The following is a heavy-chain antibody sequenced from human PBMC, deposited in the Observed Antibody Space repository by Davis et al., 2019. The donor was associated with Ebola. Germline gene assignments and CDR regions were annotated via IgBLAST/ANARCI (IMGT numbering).Heavy chain of an antibody. CDR2: INPSSGST. J-gene: IGHJ4*02. Sequence: ASVKVSCKTSGFTFTTYYLHWVRQAPGQGLEWMGIINPSSGSTTYAQKFQGRLTVTRDTSASTLFMELSSLKSDDTAVYYCARASRISGSGKGSLVYWGQGTLVTVSS. CDR3: ARASRISGSGKGSLVY. CDR1: GFTFTTYY. V-gene: IGHV1-46*01. D-gene: IGHD3-10*01.